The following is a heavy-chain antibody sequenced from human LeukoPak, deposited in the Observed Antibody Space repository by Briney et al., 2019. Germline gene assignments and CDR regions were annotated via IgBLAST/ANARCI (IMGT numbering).Heavy chain of an antibody. J-gene: IGHJ6*03. Sequence: ASVKVSCKASGYTFTSYGISWVRQAPGQGLEWMGWISAYNSNTNYAQKLQGRVTMTTDTSTSTAYMELRSLRSDDTAVYYCAKQPNSYGSKIYYYYMDVWGKGTTVTVSS. V-gene: IGHV1-18*01. D-gene: IGHD5-18*01. CDR2: ISAYNSNT. CDR3: AKQPNSYGSKIYYYYMDV. CDR1: GYTFTSYG.